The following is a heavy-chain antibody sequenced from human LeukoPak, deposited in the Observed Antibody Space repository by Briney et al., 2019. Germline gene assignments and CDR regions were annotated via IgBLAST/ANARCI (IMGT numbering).Heavy chain of an antibody. CDR3: TTDKLWFSY. J-gene: IGHJ4*02. CDR2: VTSKTDGGTT. D-gene: IGHD5-18*01. CDR1: GFTFTSYA. Sequence: GSLRLSCAASGFTFTSYAMSWVRQAPGKGLEWVGRVTSKTDGGTTDYAVPVKGRFTISRDDSKNTLYLQMNSLRTEDTAVYYCTTDKLWFSYWGQGTLVTVSS. V-gene: IGHV3-15*01.